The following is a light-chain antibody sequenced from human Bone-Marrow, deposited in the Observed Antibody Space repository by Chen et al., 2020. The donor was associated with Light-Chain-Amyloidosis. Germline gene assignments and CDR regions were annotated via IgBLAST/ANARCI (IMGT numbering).Light chain of an antibody. CDR3: QSVDTSNTFDVI. Sequence: SYELPQPPSVSVSPGQTARITCSADALPKQNTYWYQQRPGQAPILIIYKDTERPSGIPERFSGSSSGTEVTLTISGVQAEDEADYYCQSVDTSNTFDVIFGGGTKLTVL. V-gene: IGLV3-25*03. J-gene: IGLJ2*01. CDR1: ALPKQN. CDR2: KDT.